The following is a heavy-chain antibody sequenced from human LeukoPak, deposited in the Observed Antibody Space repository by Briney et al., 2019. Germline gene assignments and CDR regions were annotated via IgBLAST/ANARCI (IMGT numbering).Heavy chain of an antibody. Sequence: GGSLRLSCAASGFTFSSYWMNWVRQAPGKGLEWVANINLDGSEESYVDSVKGRFTISRDNAKNSLYLQMNSLRAEDTAVCYCAREGHYGSGSYPFDSWGQGTLVTVSS. J-gene: IGHJ4*02. CDR3: AREGHYGSGSYPFDS. CDR2: INLDGSEE. D-gene: IGHD3-10*01. CDR1: GFTFSSYW. V-gene: IGHV3-7*01.